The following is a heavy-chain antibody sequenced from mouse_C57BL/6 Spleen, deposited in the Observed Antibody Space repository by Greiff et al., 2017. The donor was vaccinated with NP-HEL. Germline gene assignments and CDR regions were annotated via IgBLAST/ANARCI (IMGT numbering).Heavy chain of an antibody. V-gene: IGHV14-4*01. CDR3: RSYYGSSWYFDV. D-gene: IGHD1-1*01. CDR2: IDPENGYT. J-gene: IGHJ1*03. Sequence: VQLQQSGAELVRPGASVKLSCTASGFNIKDDYMHWVKQRPEQGLEWIGWIDPENGYTEYASKFQGKATITADTSSTTAYLQLSSLTSEDTAVYYCRSYYGSSWYFDVWGTGTTVTVSS. CDR1: GFNIKDDY.